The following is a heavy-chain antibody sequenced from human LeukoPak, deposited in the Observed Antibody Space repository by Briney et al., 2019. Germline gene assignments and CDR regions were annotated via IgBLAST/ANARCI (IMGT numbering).Heavy chain of an antibody. CDR2: ISSSGSAI. Sequence: GGSLRLSCAASGFTFSSYEMNWVRQAPGKGLEWVSYISSSGSAIFYADSVKGRFTISRDSAKNSLYLQMNSLRAEDTAVYYCARDQGTGGHYYYYMDVWGKGTTVTVTS. D-gene: IGHD7-27*01. CDR3: ARDQGTGGHYYYYMDV. V-gene: IGHV3-48*03. J-gene: IGHJ6*03. CDR1: GFTFSSYE.